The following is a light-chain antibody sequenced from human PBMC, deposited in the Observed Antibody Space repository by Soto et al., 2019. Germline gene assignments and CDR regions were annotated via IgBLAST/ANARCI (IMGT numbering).Light chain of an antibody. CDR1: QSISKW. CDR3: LQYNSYYT. V-gene: IGKV1-5*01. CDR2: DAS. Sequence: DIHMTQSPSTLSASVGDRVTITCRASQSISKWLAWYQQKPGKAPRLLISDASSLAGGVSSRFTGSGSGTEFTLTINSLQPDDFATYFCLQYNSYYTVGQGTKLEIK. J-gene: IGKJ2*01.